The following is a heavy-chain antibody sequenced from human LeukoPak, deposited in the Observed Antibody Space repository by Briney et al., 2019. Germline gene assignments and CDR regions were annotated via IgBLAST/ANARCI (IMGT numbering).Heavy chain of an antibody. CDR3: ARGPYSYDSSGAFDI. CDR1: GDSISSGDYY. V-gene: IGHV4-61*02. J-gene: IGHJ3*02. CDR2: ISSSGST. D-gene: IGHD3-22*01. Sequence: SQTLSLTCTVSGDSISSGDYYWSRIRQPAGKGLEWIGRISSSGSTNYNPSLKSRVTISVDTSKNQFSLKLSSVTAADTAVYFCARGPYSYDSSGAFDIWGQGTMVTVSS.